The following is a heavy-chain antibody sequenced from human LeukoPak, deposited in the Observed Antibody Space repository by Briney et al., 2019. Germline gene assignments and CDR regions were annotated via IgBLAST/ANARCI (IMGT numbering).Heavy chain of an antibody. V-gene: IGHV3-48*03. J-gene: IGHJ6*04. CDR2: ISSSGSTI. CDR3: AELGITMIGGV. D-gene: IGHD3-10*02. Sequence: PGGSLRLSCAASGFTFSSYEMNWVRQAPGKGLEWVSYISSSGSTIYYADSVKGRFTISRDNAKNSLYLQMNSLRAEDTAVYYCAELGITMIGGVWGKGTTVSVSS. CDR1: GFTFSSYE.